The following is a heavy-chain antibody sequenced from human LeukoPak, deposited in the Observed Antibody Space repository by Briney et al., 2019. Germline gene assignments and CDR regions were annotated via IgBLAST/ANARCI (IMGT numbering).Heavy chain of an antibody. V-gene: IGHV3-23*01. CDR3: AKGRDGYNDAFDI. CDR1: GFTFSSYA. J-gene: IGHJ3*02. Sequence: GGSLRLSCAASGFTFSSYAMSWVRQAPGKGLGWVSAISGSGGSTYYADSVKGRFTISRDNSKNTLYLQMNSLRAEDTAVYYCAKGRDGYNDAFDIWGQGTMVTVSS. CDR2: ISGSGGST. D-gene: IGHD5-24*01.